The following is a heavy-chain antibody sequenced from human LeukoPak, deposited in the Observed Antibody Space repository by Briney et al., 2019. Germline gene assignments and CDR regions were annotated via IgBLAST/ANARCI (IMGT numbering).Heavy chain of an antibody. D-gene: IGHD6-13*01. V-gene: IGHV3-21*01. CDR2: ISSTSYYI. J-gene: IGHJ4*02. Sequence: GGSLRLSCAASGFTFSSYSMNWVRQAPGKGLEWVSSISSTSYYIYYADSVKGRFTISRDNAKNTLYLQMNSLRAEDTAVYYCARDPYSSSWYELYYFDYWGQGTLVTVSS. CDR1: GFTFSSYS. CDR3: ARDPYSSSWYELYYFDY.